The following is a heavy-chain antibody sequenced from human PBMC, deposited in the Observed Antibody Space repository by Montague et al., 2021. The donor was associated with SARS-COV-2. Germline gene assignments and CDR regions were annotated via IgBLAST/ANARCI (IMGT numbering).Heavy chain of an antibody. CDR3: AREISGPDYFDY. J-gene: IGHJ4*02. CDR1: GGSTSSNY. Sequence: SKTLSLTCTVSGGSTSSNYWNWIRQPPGGGLEWIGYIYYSGSTNYNPSLESRVTISADTSKNHFSLKLRSVTAADTAVYYCAREISGPDYFDYWGQGTLVTVSS. D-gene: IGHD3-10*01. V-gene: IGHV4-59*01. CDR2: IYYSGST.